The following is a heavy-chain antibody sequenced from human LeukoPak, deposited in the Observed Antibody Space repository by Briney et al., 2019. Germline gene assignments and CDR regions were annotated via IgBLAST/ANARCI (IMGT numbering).Heavy chain of an antibody. V-gene: IGHV3-48*04. CDR3: AKTFGRVYYYYMDV. CDR2: ISSSGSTI. J-gene: IGHJ6*03. D-gene: IGHD3-10*01. Sequence: GGSLRLSCAASGFTFSSYSMNWVRQAPGKGLEWVSYISSSGSTIYYADSVKGRFTISRDNAKNSLYLQMNSLRAEDTAVYYCAKTFGRVYYYYMDVWGKGTTVTISS. CDR1: GFTFSSYS.